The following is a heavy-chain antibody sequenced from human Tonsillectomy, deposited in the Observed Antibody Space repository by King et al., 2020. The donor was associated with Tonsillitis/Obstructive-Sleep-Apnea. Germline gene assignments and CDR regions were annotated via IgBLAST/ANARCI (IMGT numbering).Heavy chain of an antibody. D-gene: IGHD3-10*01. CDR1: GGSISSYY. J-gene: IGHJ3*02. CDR2: VYFSGST. CDR3: ARDMVLEAGGDAFDI. Sequence: QLQESGPGLVKPSETLSLTSTVSGGSISSYYWSWIRHPPGKGLEWIGYVYFSGSTTHNPSPKSRVTISVDTSKIQFSLKLNSGTDADTAVYYCARDMVLEAGGDAFDIWGQGTMVTVSS. V-gene: IGHV4-59*01.